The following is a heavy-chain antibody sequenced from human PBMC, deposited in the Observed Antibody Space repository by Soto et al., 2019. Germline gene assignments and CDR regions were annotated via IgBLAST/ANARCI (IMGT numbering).Heavy chain of an antibody. CDR1: GYTFTSCY. CDR2: INPSGGST. Sequence: ASVKVSCKASGYTFTSCYMYWVRQAPGQGLEWMGIINPSGGSTSYAQKFQGRVTMTRDTSTSTVYMELSSLRSEDTAVYYCARVEMATIKGNAFDIWGQGTMVTVSS. V-gene: IGHV1-46*01. J-gene: IGHJ3*02. CDR3: ARVEMATIKGNAFDI. D-gene: IGHD5-12*01.